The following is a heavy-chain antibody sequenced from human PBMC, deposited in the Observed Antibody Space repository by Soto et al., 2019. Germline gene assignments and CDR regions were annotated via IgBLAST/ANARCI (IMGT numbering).Heavy chain of an antibody. D-gene: IGHD1-26*01. J-gene: IGHJ4*02. Sequence: GGSLRLSCAASGFTFSSYAMHWVRQAPGKGLEWVAVISYDGSNKYYADSVKGRFTISRDNSKNTLYLQMNSLRAEDKAVYYCARVAGVSLTKAEWELLGYFDYWGQGTLVTVSS. CDR2: ISYDGSNK. CDR1: GFTFSSYA. CDR3: ARVAGVSLTKAEWELLGYFDY. V-gene: IGHV3-30-3*01.